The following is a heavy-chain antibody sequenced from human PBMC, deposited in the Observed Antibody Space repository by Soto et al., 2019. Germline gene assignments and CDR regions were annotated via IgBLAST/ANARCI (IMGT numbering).Heavy chain of an antibody. CDR3: ARGRTMIVVVTLDH. Sequence: QVQLQQWGAGLLKPSATLSLPCAVYGGSFSGYYWSWIRQPPGKGLEWIGEINHSGSTNYNPSLKSRVTIAVDTCKNQFALKQSSVTAADTAVYDCARGRTMIVVVTLDHWGQGTLVTVSS. D-gene: IGHD3-22*01. CDR1: GGSFSGYY. J-gene: IGHJ4*02. CDR2: INHSGST. V-gene: IGHV4-34*01.